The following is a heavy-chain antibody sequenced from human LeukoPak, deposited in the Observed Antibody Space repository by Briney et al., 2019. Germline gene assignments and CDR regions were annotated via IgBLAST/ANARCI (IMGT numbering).Heavy chain of an antibody. J-gene: IGHJ4*02. CDR2: ISSSGSTI. V-gene: IGHV3-48*03. D-gene: IGHD1-14*01. CDR1: GFTFSSYE. CDR3: ARDLFNFGNL. Sequence: PGGSLRLSCAASGFTFSSYEMNWVRQAPGKGLEWVSYISSSGSTIYYADSVKGRFTISRDNAKNSLYLQMNSLRAEDTAVYYCARDLFNFGNLWGQGTLATVSS.